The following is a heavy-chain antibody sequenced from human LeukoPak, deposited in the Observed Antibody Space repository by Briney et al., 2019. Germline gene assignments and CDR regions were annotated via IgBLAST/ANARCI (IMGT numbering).Heavy chain of an antibody. J-gene: IGHJ5*02. CDR2: IYYSGST. V-gene: IGHV4-34*01. D-gene: IGHD2-2*03. CDR3: ARLLRVGYCSTTTCNWFDP. Sequence: SETLSLTCAVYGGSFSGYYWGWIRQPPGKGLEWIGSIYYSGSTYYSPSLKSRVTISVDTSKNQFSLNLSSVTAADTAVYYCARLLRVGYCSTTTCNWFDPWGQGTLVTVSS. CDR1: GGSFSGYY.